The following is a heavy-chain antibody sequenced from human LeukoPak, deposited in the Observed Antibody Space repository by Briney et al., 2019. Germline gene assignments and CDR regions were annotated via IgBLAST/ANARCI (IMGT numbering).Heavy chain of an antibody. J-gene: IGHJ4*02. CDR1: EISFSSSW. CDR2: VNIDGTGT. CDR3: ARRITGHYGNDF. Sequence: GGSLCLSCAASEISFSSSWFYWVRNGQGQGLGWVSRVNIDGTGTNYADSLKGRFAISRDNAKNMLSLQMNSLRAEDTAVYSCARRITGHYGNDFWGQGTLVTVSS. D-gene: IGHD3-9*01. V-gene: IGHV3-74*01.